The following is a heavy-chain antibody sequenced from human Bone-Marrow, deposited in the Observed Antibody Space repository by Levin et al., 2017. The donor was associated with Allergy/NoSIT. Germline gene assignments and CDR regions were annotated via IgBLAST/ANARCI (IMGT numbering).Heavy chain of an antibody. V-gene: IGHV3-9*01. Sequence: LSLTCAASGFTFDDSAMHWVRPAPGKGLEWVSGISWNSGSRGYADSVKGRFTISRDNAKNSLYLQMNSLRPEDTALYYCARDKRAATPYYLDDWGQGTLVTVSS. CDR2: ISWNSGSR. J-gene: IGHJ4*02. CDR3: ARDKRAATPYYLDD. CDR1: GFTFDDSA. D-gene: IGHD2-15*01.